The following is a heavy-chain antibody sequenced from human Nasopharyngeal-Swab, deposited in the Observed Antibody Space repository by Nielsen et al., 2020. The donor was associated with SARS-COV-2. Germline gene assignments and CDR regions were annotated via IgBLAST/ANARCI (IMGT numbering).Heavy chain of an antibody. J-gene: IGHJ4*02. Sequence: GESLKISCAAPGFTFSDYYMSWIRQAPGKGLEWVSYISSSGSIIYYADSVKGRFTISRDNAKNSLYLQMNSLRAEDTAVYYCARFYVRSGRYSGSDPEDYWGQGTLVTVSS. D-gene: IGHD1-26*01. CDR2: ISSSGSII. CDR3: ARFYVRSGRYSGSDPEDY. V-gene: IGHV3-11*01. CDR1: GFTFSDYY.